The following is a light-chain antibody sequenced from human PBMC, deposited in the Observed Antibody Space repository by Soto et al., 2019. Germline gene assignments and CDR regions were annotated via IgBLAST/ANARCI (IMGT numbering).Light chain of an antibody. V-gene: IGKV1-8*01. J-gene: IGKJ3*01. CDR1: QGISSY. Sequence: AIRMTQSPSSFSASTGDRVTITCRASQGISSYLAWYQQKQGKAPKLLIYAASTLQSGVPPRFSGSESGTDFTLTISCLQSDDFATYYCQQYYSYPPFTFGPGTKVDIK. CDR3: QQYYSYPPFT. CDR2: AAS.